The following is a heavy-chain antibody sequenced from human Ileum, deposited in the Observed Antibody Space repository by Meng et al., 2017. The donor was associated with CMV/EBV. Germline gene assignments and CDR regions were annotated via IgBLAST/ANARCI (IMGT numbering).Heavy chain of an antibody. V-gene: IGHV3-48*03. CDR1: EFSFSSYE. Sequence: GESLKISCVASEFSFSSYEMNWVRQAPGKGLEWVSHISGSGDAIYYVDSVKDRFTVSRDNARSSLYLQLNSLRPEDTAVYYCAREGYSYASRSYFDYWGQGALVTVSS. J-gene: IGHJ4*02. CDR2: ISGSGDAI. CDR3: AREGYSYASRSYFDY. D-gene: IGHD3-16*01.